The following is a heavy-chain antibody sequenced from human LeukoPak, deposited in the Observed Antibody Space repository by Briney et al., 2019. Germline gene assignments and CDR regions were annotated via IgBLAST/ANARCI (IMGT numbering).Heavy chain of an antibody. J-gene: IGHJ4*02. D-gene: IGHD2-2*01. V-gene: IGHV1-24*01. Sequence: GASVKVSCKASGYSFTNYDINWVRQAPGKGLEWMGGFDPEDGETIYAQKFQGRVTMTEDTSTDTAYMELSSLRSEDTAVYYCATDLYCSSTSCIDYWGQGTLVTVSS. CDR1: GYSFTNYD. CDR3: ATDLYCSSTSCIDY. CDR2: FDPEDGET.